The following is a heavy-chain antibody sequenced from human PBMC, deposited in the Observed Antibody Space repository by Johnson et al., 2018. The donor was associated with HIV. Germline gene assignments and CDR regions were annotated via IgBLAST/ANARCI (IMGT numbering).Heavy chain of an antibody. V-gene: IGHV3-7*03. Sequence: VQLVESGGGLVQPGRSLRLSCAASGFTFSSYWMSWVRQAPGKGLEWVANIKQDGSEKYYVDSVKCRFTISRDNAKNSLYLQMNSLRAEDTAVYFCAKGPRYDAFDIWGQGTMVTVSS. CDR1: GFTFSSYW. CDR2: IKQDGSEK. J-gene: IGHJ3*02. D-gene: IGHD1-1*01. CDR3: AKGPRYDAFDI.